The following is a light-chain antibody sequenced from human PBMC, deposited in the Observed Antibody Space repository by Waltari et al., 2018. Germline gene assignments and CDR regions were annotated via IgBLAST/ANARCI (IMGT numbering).Light chain of an antibody. CDR1: QGISSY. V-gene: IGKV1-8*01. Sequence: AIRMTQSPSSFSASTGDRVTITCRASQGISSYLAWYQQKPGKAPKLLIYAASTLHSGVPSRFSGSGSGTDFTLTISCLQSEDFATYYCQQYYSYPPVTFGGGTKVEIK. CDR2: AAS. CDR3: QQYYSYPPVT. J-gene: IGKJ4*01.